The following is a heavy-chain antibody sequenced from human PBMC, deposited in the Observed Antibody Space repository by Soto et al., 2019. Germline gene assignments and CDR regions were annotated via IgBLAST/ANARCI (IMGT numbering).Heavy chain of an antibody. CDR2: IYSGGST. V-gene: IGHV3-53*02. J-gene: IGHJ4*02. CDR3: AKSGPTNFFDF. D-gene: IGHD1-26*01. Sequence: EVHLVETGGGLIQPGGSLRLSCAASGLSVSSSDMSWVRQASGKGLEWVSVIYSGGSTHDADSVKGRFTNSRDNSKNTVHLQMNSLRAEDTAIYYCAKSGPTNFFDFWGQGTLVTVSS. CDR1: GLSVSSSD.